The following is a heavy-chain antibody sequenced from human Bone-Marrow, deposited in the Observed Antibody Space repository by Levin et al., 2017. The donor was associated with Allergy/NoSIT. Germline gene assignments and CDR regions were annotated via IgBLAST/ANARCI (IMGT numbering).Heavy chain of an antibody. J-gene: IGHJ4*02. Sequence: GESLKISCAASGFTFSSYSMNWVRQAPGKGLEWVSSISSSSSYIYYADSVKGRFTISRDNAKNSLYLQTNSLRAEDTAVYYCARDTAITIFGVVIIPAHFDYWGQGTLVTVSS. V-gene: IGHV3-21*01. CDR1: GFTFSSYS. CDR2: ISSSSSYI. D-gene: IGHD3-3*01. CDR3: ARDTAITIFGVVIIPAHFDY.